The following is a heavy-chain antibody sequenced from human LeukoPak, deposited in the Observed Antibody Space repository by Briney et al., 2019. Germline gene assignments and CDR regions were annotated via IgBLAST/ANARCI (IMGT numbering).Heavy chain of an antibody. CDR1: GFTVSDNY. Sequence: GGSLRLSCAASGFTVSDNYMSWVRQAPGKGLEWVSGITGNGATTYYADSVKGRFTISRDNSRNTVYLQMNSLRAEDTAVYYCANDLGWIQLNLGRGQGTLVTVSS. V-gene: IGHV3-23*01. CDR3: ANDLGWIQLNLG. D-gene: IGHD5-18*01. CDR2: ITGNGATT. J-gene: IGHJ4*02.